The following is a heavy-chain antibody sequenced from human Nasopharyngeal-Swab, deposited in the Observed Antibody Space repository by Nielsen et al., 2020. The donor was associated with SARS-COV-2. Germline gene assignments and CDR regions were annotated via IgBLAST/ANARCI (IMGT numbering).Heavy chain of an antibody. CDR1: GFTFCDYA. CDR3: APLAPMDV. CDR2: ISWNSGSI. V-gene: IGHV3-9*01. J-gene: IGHJ6*03. Sequence: LKISCAASGFTFCDYAMHWVRQAPGKGLEWVSGISWNSGSIGYADSVKGRYTISRDNAKNSLYLQMNSLRAEDTALYYCAPLAPMDVWGKGTTVTVSS.